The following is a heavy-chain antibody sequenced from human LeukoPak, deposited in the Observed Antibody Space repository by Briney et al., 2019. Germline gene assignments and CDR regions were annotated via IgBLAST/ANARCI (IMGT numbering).Heavy chain of an antibody. J-gene: IGHJ6*03. CDR3: ARGRSSMVRGYYYYYMDV. V-gene: IGHV4-59*01. CDR1: GGSISSYY. Sequence: SETLSLTCTVSGGSISSYYWSWIRQPPGKGLVWIGYIYYSGSTNYNPSLKSRVTISVDTSKNQFSLKLSSVTAADTAVYYCARGRSSMVRGYYYYYMDVWGKGTTVTISS. D-gene: IGHD3-10*01. CDR2: IYYSGST.